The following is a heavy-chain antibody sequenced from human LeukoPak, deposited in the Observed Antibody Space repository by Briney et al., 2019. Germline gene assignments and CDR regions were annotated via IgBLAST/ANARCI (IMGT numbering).Heavy chain of an antibody. J-gene: IGHJ3*01. CDR2: ITSGGAP. V-gene: IGHV3-23*01. D-gene: IGHD4-17*01. Sequence: PGGSLRLSCAVSGFIFSRCWMSWVRQAPGQGLEWVSAITSGGAPRYADSVKGRFTISRDNSKNTLYLQMNSLRAEDTAQYFCARDPNGDYIGAFEFWGRGTVVTVSS. CDR3: ARDPNGDYIGAFEF. CDR1: GFIFSRCW.